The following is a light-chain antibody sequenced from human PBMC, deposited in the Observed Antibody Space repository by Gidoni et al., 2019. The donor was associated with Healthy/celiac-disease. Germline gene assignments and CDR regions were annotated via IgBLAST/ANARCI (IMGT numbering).Light chain of an antibody. J-gene: IGKJ2*01. Sequence: DIQLTQSPSFLSASVGDRVTITCWASQGISSYLAWYQQKPGKAPKLLIYAASTWQSGVPSRFSGSGSGTEFTLTISSLQPEDFATYYCQQLNSYPLFGQGTKLEIK. CDR1: QGISSY. V-gene: IGKV1-9*01. CDR2: AAS. CDR3: QQLNSYPL.